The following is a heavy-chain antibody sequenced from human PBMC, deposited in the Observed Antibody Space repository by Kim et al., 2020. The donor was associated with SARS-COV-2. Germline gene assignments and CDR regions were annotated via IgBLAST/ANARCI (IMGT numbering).Heavy chain of an antibody. J-gene: IGHJ4*02. Sequence: GGSLRLSCAASGFTFSSYALSWVRQAPGKGLEWVSGISASGGDTYYADSVQGRFTISRDNSKNAPNLEMNSLRAEDTALYYCAKVTTITAPFYVYWGQGTLVTVSS. CDR1: GFTFSSYA. D-gene: IGHD4-4*01. V-gene: IGHV3-23*01. CDR2: ISASGGDT. CDR3: AKVTTITAPFYVY.